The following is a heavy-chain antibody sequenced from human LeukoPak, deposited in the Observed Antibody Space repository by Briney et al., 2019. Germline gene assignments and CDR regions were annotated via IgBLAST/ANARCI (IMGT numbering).Heavy chain of an antibody. J-gene: IGHJ4*02. V-gene: IGHV3-33*01. CDR1: GFTFSNYG. CDR3: ARDGNRAYYYDSRGYYFDY. CDR2: IWYDGSNK. Sequence: PGRSLRLSCAASGFTFSNYGMHWVRQAPGKGLEWVAVIWYDGSNKYYADSVKGRFTISRDNSKNTLYLQMNSLRAEDTAVYYCARDGNRAYYYDSRGYYFDYWGQGTLVTVSS. D-gene: IGHD3-22*01.